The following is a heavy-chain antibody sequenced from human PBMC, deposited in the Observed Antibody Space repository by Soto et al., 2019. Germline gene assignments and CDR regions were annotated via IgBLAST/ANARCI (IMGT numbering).Heavy chain of an antibody. J-gene: IGHJ5*02. CDR2: IKEDGIDK. V-gene: IGHV3-7*01. Sequence: GGSLRLSCTASGFTFSRDWMAWVRQAPGKGLEWVGNIKEDGIDKYYVDSVKGRFTMARDNAKNLLCLQMNSLRAEDTAVYYCARAVRSRENERFDLWGQGTLVTVSS. CDR1: GFTFSRDW. D-gene: IGHD2-2*01. CDR3: ARAVRSRENERFDL.